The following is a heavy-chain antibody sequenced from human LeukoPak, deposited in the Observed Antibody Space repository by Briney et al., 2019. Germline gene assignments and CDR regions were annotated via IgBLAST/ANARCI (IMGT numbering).Heavy chain of an antibody. V-gene: IGHV4-34*01. D-gene: IGHD3-3*01. CDR2: INHSGST. J-gene: IGHJ4*02. CDR3: ARVDIVRLRFLEWTPTKFDY. Sequence: SETLSLTCAVSGGSISSGGYSWSWIRQPPGKGLEWIGEINHSGSTNYNPSLKSRVTISVDTSKNQFSLKLSSVTAADTAVYYCARVDIVRLRFLEWTPTKFDYWGQGTLVTVSS. CDR1: GGSISSGGYS.